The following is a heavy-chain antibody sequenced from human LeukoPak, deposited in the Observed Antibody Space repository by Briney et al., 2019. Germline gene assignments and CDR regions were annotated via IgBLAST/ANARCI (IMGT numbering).Heavy chain of an antibody. CDR2: ISSSSSYT. J-gene: IGHJ6*04. D-gene: IGHD1-1*01. V-gene: IGHV3-11*06. Sequence: GGSLRLSCAASGFTFSDYYMSWIRQAPGKGLEWVSYISSSSSYTNYADSVKGRFTISRDNAKNSLYLQMNSLRAEDTAVYYCAREGKWNDVPPGDYYGMDVWGKGTTVTVSS. CDR1: GFTFSDYY. CDR3: AREGKWNDVPPGDYYGMDV.